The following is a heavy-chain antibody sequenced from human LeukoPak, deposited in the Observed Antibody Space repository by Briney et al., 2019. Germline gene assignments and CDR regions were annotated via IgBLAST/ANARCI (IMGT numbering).Heavy chain of an antibody. CDR2: ISSSSSYI. CDR1: EFTFSIYS. Sequence: GGSLRLSCAASEFTFSIYSMNWVRQAPGKGLEWVSSISSSSSYIYYADSVKGRFTISRDNAKNSLYLQMNSLRAEDTAVYYCARAKGYISSFDFDYWGQGTLVTVSS. V-gene: IGHV3-21*01. J-gene: IGHJ4*02. D-gene: IGHD6-6*01. CDR3: ARAKGYISSFDFDY.